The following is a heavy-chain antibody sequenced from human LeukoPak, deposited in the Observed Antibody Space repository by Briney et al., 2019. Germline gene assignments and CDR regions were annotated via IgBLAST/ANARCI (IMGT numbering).Heavy chain of an antibody. V-gene: IGHV3-30-3*01. Sequence: GGSLRLSCAASGFTFSTYAMRWVRQAPGKGLEWVAVISYDGSNKYYADSVKGRFTISRDNSKNTLYLQMNSLRAEDTAVSYCARAYYDILSHFDYWGQGTLVTVSS. CDR1: GFTFSTYA. D-gene: IGHD3-9*01. CDR3: ARAYYDILSHFDY. J-gene: IGHJ4*02. CDR2: ISYDGSNK.